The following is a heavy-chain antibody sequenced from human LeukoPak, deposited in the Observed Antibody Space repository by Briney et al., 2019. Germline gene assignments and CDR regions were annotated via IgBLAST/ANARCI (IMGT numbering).Heavy chain of an antibody. V-gene: IGHV3-30*02. D-gene: IGHD6-13*01. CDR2: IRYDGSNK. CDR3: AKDGAEYSSSWLVDY. J-gene: IGHJ4*02. CDR1: GFTFSSYG. Sequence: GALRLSCAASGFTFSSYGMHWVRQAPGKGLEWVAFIRYDGSNKYYADSVKGRFTISRDNSKNTLYLQMNSLRAEDTAVYYCAKDGAEYSSSWLVDYWGQGTLVTVSS.